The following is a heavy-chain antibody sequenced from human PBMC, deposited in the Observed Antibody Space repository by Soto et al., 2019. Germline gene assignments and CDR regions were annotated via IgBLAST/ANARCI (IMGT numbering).Heavy chain of an antibody. J-gene: IGHJ4*02. V-gene: IGHV1-69*13. CDR2: IIPIFGTA. CDR3: ASSRSSGVSSGYYLSYFDY. CDR1: GGTFSSYA. D-gene: IGHD3-22*01. Sequence: ASVKVSCKASGGTFSSYAISWVRQAPGQGLEWMGGIIPIFGTANYAQKFQGRVTITADESTSTAYMELSSLRSEDTAVYYCASSRSSGVSSGYYLSYFDYWDQRTLVTVSS.